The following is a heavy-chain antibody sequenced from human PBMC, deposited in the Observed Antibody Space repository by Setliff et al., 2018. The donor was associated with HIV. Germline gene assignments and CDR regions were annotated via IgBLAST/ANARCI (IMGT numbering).Heavy chain of an antibody. Sequence: SETLSLTCAVSGGSISSHYWSWIRQPAGKGLEWIGHIYTSGSTNYNPSLKSRVTISVDTSRNQFSLKLSSVTAADTAVYYCARDYSSSWYVGWFDPWGQGTLVTVSS. CDR2: IYTSGST. V-gene: IGHV4-4*07. D-gene: IGHD6-13*01. J-gene: IGHJ5*02. CDR3: ARDYSSSWYVGWFDP. CDR1: GGSISSHY.